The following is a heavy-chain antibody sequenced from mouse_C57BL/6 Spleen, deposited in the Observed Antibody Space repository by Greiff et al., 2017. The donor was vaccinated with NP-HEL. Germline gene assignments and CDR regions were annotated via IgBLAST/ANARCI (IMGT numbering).Heavy chain of an antibody. CDR2: IDPENGGT. D-gene: IGHD1-1*01. CDR3: TTCGTSSSYVNYFDY. CDR1: GFNIKDDY. V-gene: IGHV14-4*01. Sequence: VQLQQSGAELVRPGASVKLSCTASGFNIKDDYMHWVKQRPEQGLEWIGWIDPENGGTASASKFQGKATITADKSSNTAYLELRSLTSEDTAFDYCTTCGTSSSYVNYFDYWGQGTTLTVSS. J-gene: IGHJ2*01.